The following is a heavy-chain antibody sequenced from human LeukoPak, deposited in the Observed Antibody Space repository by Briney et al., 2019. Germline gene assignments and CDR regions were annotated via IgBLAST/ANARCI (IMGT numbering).Heavy chain of an antibody. Sequence: GGSLRLSCTASGFIFDTHTLAWVRQAPGKGLEWVASISGSGDSTNYGDSVKGRFTISRDNFKRTVHLEMSNLRADDTAMYYCVRRAAVRGMDFWGLGTTVIVSS. CDR3: VRRAAVRGMDF. CDR2: ISGSGDST. J-gene: IGHJ6*02. D-gene: IGHD1-14*01. CDR1: GFIFDTHT. V-gene: IGHV3-23*01.